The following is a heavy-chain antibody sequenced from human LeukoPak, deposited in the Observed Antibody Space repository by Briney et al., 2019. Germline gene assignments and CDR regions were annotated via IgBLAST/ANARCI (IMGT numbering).Heavy chain of an antibody. CDR2: INPNSGGT. J-gene: IGHJ6*03. CDR3: ARGSDYDDYFYMDF. V-gene: IGHV1-2*02. Sequence: GASVKVSCKASGYTFTGYYMHWVRQAPGQGLERMGWINPNSGGTNYAQKFQGRVTMTRDTSISTAYMELTRLRSDDTAVYFCARGSDYDDYFYMDFWGKGTTVTVSS. CDR1: GYTFTGYY.